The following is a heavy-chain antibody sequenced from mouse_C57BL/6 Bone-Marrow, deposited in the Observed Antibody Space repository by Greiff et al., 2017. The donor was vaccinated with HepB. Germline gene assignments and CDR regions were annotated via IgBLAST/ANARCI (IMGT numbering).Heavy chain of an antibody. CDR2: IRSKSNNYAT. Sequence: EVKVIESGGGLVQPQGSLKLSCAAPGFSFNTYAMNWVRQAPGKGLEWVARIRSKSNNYATYYADSVKDRFTISRDDSESMLYLKMNNLKTEDTAMYDCVRQYGSSYFDYWGQDTTLTVSS. CDR3: VRQYGSSYFDY. D-gene: IGHD1-1*01. V-gene: IGHV10-1*01. CDR1: GFSFNTYA. J-gene: IGHJ2*01.